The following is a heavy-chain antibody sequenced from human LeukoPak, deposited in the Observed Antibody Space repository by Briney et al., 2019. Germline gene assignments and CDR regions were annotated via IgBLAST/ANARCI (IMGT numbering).Heavy chain of an antibody. V-gene: IGHV3-11*04. J-gene: IGHJ5*02. Sequence: GGSLRLSCAASGFTFSNFYMTWIRQAPGKGLEWVSAISDSGGSTYYADSVKGRFTISRDNAKNSLYLQMNSLRAEDTAVYYCAREGNTATFPGFGFDPWGQGTLVTVSS. CDR1: GFTFSNFY. CDR3: AREGNTATFPGFGFDP. CDR2: ISDSGGST. D-gene: IGHD3-10*01.